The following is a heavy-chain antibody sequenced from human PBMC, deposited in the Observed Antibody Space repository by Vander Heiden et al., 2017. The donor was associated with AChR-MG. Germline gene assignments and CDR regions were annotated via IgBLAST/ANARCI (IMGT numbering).Heavy chain of an antibody. CDR3: ARAVTYYYDSSGHSYYFDY. Sequence: QVQLVQSGAEVKKPGSSVKVSCKASGGTFSSYAISWVRQAPGQGLEWMGGISPIFGTANYAQKFQGRVTITADESTSTAYMELSSLRSEDTAVYYCARAVTYYYDSSGHSYYFDYWGQGTLVTVSS. CDR1: GGTFSSYA. CDR2: ISPIFGTA. V-gene: IGHV1-69*01. D-gene: IGHD3-22*01. J-gene: IGHJ4*02.